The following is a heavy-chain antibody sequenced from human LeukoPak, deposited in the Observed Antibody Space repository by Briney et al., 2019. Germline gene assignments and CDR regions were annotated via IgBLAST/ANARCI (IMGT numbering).Heavy chain of an antibody. CDR1: GGSISSYY. J-gene: IGHJ3*01. Sequence: SETLSLTCTVSGGSISSYYWSWIRQPAGKGLEWIGRIYTSGSTNYNPSLKSRVTMSVDTSKNQFSLKLGSVTAADTAVYYCARELRYDNSDSGASWGQGTVVTVSS. D-gene: IGHD3-22*01. CDR3: ARELRYDNSDSGAS. V-gene: IGHV4-4*07. CDR2: IYTSGST.